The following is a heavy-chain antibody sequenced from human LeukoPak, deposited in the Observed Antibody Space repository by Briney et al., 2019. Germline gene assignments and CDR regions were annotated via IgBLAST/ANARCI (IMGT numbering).Heavy chain of an antibody. CDR3: ARDSIAAAGTGGDY. D-gene: IGHD6-13*01. Sequence: ASVKVSCKASGGTFSSYAISWVRQAPGQGLEWMGGIIPIFGTANYAQKFQGRVTITADKSTSTAYMELSSLRSEDTAVYYCARDSIAAAGTGGDYWGQGTLVTVSS. CDR2: IIPIFGTA. V-gene: IGHV1-69*06. CDR1: GGTFSSYA. J-gene: IGHJ4*02.